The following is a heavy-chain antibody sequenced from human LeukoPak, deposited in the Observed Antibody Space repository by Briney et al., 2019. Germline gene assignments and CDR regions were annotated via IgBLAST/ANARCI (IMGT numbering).Heavy chain of an antibody. J-gene: IGHJ4*02. CDR1: GGTFSSYA. CDR3: ARALVAAAGMSFGY. V-gene: IGHV1-18*01. Sequence: ASVKVSCKASGGTFSSYAISWVRQAPGQGLEWMGWISAYNGNTNYAQKLQGRVTMTTDTSTSTAYMELRSLRSDDTAVYYCARALVAAAGMSFGYWGQGTLVTVSS. CDR2: ISAYNGNT. D-gene: IGHD6-13*01.